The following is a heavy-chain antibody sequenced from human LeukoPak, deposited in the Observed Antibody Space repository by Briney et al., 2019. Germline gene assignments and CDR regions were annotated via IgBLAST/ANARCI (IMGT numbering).Heavy chain of an antibody. CDR2: ISAYKGNT. CDR3: ARGMRLVL. V-gene: IGHV1-18*01. Sequence: ASVRLSCTASGYTFTSYGTSWVPEAPGQGLEWVGCISAYKGNTNYAQTLHGRVTMTTDTSTSTAYMELRSLGSDDTAVYYCARGMRLVLWGQRTLDPVSS. CDR1: GYTFTSYG. J-gene: IGHJ4*02. D-gene: IGHD6-19*01.